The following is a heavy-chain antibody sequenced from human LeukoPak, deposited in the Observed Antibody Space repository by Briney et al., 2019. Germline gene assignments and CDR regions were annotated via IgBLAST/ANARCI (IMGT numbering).Heavy chain of an antibody. CDR2: IYYSGST. Sequence: SETLSLTCTVSGGSISSYYWSWIRQPPGKGLEWIGYIYYSGSTNYNPSLKSRVTISVDTSKNQFSLKLSSVTAADTAVYYCARHPRVEPYYFDYWGQGTLVTVSS. CDR1: GGSISSYY. V-gene: IGHV4-59*08. CDR3: ARHPRVEPYYFDY. D-gene: IGHD4-23*01. J-gene: IGHJ4*02.